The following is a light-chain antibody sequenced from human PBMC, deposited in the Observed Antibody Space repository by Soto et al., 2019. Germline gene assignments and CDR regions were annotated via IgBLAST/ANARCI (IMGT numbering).Light chain of an antibody. CDR1: SSDVGGYNY. V-gene: IGLV2-8*01. J-gene: IGLJ2*01. CDR2: EVS. CDR3: SSYAGSNHLG. Sequence: QSVLTQPPSASGSPGQSVTISCTGTSSDVGGYNYVSWYQQHPGKAPKLMIYEVSKRPSGVPDRFSGSKSGNTASLTVSGLQAEDEADYYCSSYAGSNHLGFGGGTKLTVL.